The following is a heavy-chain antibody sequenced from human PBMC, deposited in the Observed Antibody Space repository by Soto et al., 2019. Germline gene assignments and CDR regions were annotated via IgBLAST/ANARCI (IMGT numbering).Heavy chain of an antibody. J-gene: IGHJ3*02. Sequence: QVQLVQSGAEVKKPGASVKVSCKASGYTFTSYYMHWVRQAPGQGLEWMGIINPSGGSTSYAQKFQGRVTMTSDTSTSTVYMELSSLRSEDTAVYYCARDRVVPAAMTAFDIWGQGTMVTVSS. V-gene: IGHV1-46*03. CDR1: GYTFTSYY. D-gene: IGHD2-2*01. CDR3: ARDRVVPAAMTAFDI. CDR2: INPSGGST.